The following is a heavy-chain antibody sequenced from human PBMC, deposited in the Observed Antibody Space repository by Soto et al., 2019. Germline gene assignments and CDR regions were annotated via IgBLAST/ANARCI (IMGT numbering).Heavy chain of an antibody. CDR2: IYYSGST. CDR3: ARPCSSTSCYGHDAFDI. CDR1: GGSISSSSYY. V-gene: IGHV4-39*01. Sequence: QLQLQESGPGLVKPSETLSLTCTVSGGSISSSSYYWGWIRQPPGKGLEWIGSIYYSGSTYYNPSLKSRVTIPVCTSKNQLSLKLSSVTAADTAVYYCARPCSSTSCYGHDAFDIWGQGTMVTVSS. J-gene: IGHJ3*02. D-gene: IGHD2-2*01.